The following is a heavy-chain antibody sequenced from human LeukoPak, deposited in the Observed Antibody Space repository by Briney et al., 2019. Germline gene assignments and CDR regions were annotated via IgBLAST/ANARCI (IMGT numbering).Heavy chain of an antibody. V-gene: IGHV4-61*02. CDR1: GGSISSGSYY. CDR2: IYTSGST. D-gene: IGHD3-3*01. Sequence: PSQTLSLTCTVSGGSISSGSYYWSWIRQPAGKGLEWIGRIYTSGSTNYNPPLKSRVTISVDTSKNQFSLKLSSVTAADTAVYYCASTKYYDFWSGSSHYFDYWGQGTLVTVSS. J-gene: IGHJ4*02. CDR3: ASTKYYDFWSGSSHYFDY.